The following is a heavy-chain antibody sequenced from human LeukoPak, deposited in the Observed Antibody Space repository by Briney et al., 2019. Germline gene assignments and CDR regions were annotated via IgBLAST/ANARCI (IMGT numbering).Heavy chain of an antibody. CDR1: GFTFSNAW. CDR3: ARQTGSGLFILP. D-gene: IGHD3/OR15-3a*01. J-gene: IGHJ4*02. V-gene: IGHV4-39*01. CDR2: IYYSGST. Sequence: GSLSLSCAVSGFTFSNAWMSWLRQPPGKGLEWIGSIYYSGSTYYNPSLKSQVSISIDTSKNQFSLRLTSVTAADTAVYYCARQTGSGLFILPGGQGTLVTVSS.